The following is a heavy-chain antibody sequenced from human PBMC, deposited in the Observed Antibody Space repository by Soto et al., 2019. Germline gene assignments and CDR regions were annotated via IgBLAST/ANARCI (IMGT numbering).Heavy chain of an antibody. CDR3: ARHFGPPNLLGNGFYYGMDV. J-gene: IGHJ6*02. D-gene: IGHD3-3*01. Sequence: ASVKVSCKASGYNFNTSVIHWVRQAPGQGLEWMGWINVASGGTKFSQKVQGRLRLTGDTSASAAYMELSSLKSEDTAVYYCARHFGPPNLLGNGFYYGMDVWG. CDR2: INVASGGT. V-gene: IGHV1-3*01. CDR1: GYNFNTSV.